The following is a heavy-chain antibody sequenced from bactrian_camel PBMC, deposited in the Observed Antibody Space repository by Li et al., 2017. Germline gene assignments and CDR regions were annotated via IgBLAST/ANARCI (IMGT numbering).Heavy chain of an antibody. J-gene: IGHJ4*01. Sequence: HVQLVESGGGLVQPGGSLRLSCAASGFTFSSYGMSWVRQAPGKGLEWVSSIRDDGRVTSYTDSVKGRFTISRDNAKNTVFLQMNTLKLDDTAVYYCTGEGSADFILDEWNYWGQGTQVTVS. CDR2: IRDDGRVT. CDR1: GFTFSSYG. D-gene: IGHD1*01. CDR3: TGEGSADFILDEWNY. V-gene: IGHV3S7*01.